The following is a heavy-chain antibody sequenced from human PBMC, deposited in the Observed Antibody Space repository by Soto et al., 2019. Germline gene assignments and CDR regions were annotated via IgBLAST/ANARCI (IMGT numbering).Heavy chain of an antibody. V-gene: IGHV3-33*08. CDR1: ASIFKGHG. CDR2: IRYDGSDE. CDR3: ARGGVGATTFFGFLDY. J-gene: IGHJ4*02. Sequence: QVQLVESGGGVVQPGGSLRLSCAASASIFKGHGMHWVRQAPGKGLEWVAIIRYDGSDEHYGDSVKGRFTISRDNSKNMLYLQINILRAEDTAVYYCARGGVGATTFFGFLDYWGQGTLVTVSS. D-gene: IGHD1-26*01.